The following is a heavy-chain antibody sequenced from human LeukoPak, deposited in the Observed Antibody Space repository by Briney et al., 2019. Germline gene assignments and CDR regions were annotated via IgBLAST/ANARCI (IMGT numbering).Heavy chain of an antibody. J-gene: IGHJ3*02. Sequence: SETLSLTCTVSGGSISSYYWSWIRQPAGEGLEWIGRIYTSGSTNYNPSLKSRVTMSVDTSKNQFSLKLSSMTAADTAVYYCASGNTGYDRDSFDIWGQGTMVTVSS. CDR3: ASGNTGYDRDSFDI. V-gene: IGHV4-4*07. D-gene: IGHD5-12*01. CDR1: GGSISSYY. CDR2: IYTSGST.